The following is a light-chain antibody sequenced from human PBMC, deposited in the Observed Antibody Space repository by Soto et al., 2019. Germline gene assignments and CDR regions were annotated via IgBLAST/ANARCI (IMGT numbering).Light chain of an antibody. V-gene: IGLV1-40*01. CDR2: GNS. Sequence: QSVLTQPPSVSGAPGQRVTISCTGSSFNIGAGYDVHWYQQLPGTAPKLLIYGNSNRPSGVPDRFSGSKSGTSASLAITGLQAEDEADYYCQSYDSSLSGSTVFGGGTKLTVL. CDR3: QSYDSSLSGSTV. CDR1: SFNIGAGYD. J-gene: IGLJ2*01.